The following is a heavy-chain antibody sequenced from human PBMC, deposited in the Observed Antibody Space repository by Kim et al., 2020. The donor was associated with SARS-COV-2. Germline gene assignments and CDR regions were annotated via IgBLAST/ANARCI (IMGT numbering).Heavy chain of an antibody. V-gene: IGHV3-23*01. CDR3: AKAPSGRNWFDP. J-gene: IGHJ5*02. Sequence: YYADSVKGRFTISRDNSKNTLYLQMNSLRAEDTAVYYCAKAPSGRNWFDPWGQGTLVTVSS.